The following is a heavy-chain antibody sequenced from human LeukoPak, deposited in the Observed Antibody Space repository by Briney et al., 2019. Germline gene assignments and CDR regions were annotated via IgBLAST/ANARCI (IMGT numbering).Heavy chain of an antibody. V-gene: IGHV3-74*01. CDR1: GFSFSKYW. CDR2: IKEDGTYT. D-gene: IGHD3-9*01. J-gene: IGHJ4*02. Sequence: GGSLRLSCAASGFSFSKYWMHWVRQTPGEGLVWVSRIKEDGTYTSYADSVKGQFTISRDNARNTVFLQMNSLRAEDTAVYYCARDFDMGITPGDDFDFWGQGTLVTVSS. CDR3: ARDFDMGITPGDDFDF.